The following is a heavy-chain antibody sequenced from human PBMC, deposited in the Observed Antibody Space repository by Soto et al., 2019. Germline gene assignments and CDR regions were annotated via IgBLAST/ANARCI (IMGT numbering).Heavy chain of an antibody. J-gene: IGHJ5*02. V-gene: IGHV1-18*01. CDR3: VRDLAWKSSSSVPIPLFDV. CDR1: GYTFSSFG. D-gene: IGHD6-6*01. Sequence: ASVKVSCKASGYTFSSFGISWLRQAPGQGLEWMGWISGNNGNKNCAQKFQGRITVTTDTSTTTAYMELRSLKSEDTAVYYCVRDLAWKSSSSVPIPLFDVWGQGSLDTGSS. CDR2: ISGNNGNK.